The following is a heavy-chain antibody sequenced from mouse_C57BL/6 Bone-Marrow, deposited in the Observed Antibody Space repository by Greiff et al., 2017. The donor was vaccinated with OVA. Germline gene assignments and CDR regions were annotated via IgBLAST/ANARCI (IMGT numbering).Heavy chain of an antibody. V-gene: IGHV5-4*03. J-gene: IGHJ4*01. CDR1: GFTFSSYA. CDR2: ISDGGSYT. D-gene: IGHD1-1*01. Sequence: EVKLQESGGGLVKPGGSLKLSCAASGFTFSSYAMSWVRQTPEKRLEWVATISDGGSYTYYPDNVKGRFTISRDNAKNNLYLQMSHLKSEDTAMYYCARMEGDYYGSSYDYAMDYWGQGTSVTVSS. CDR3: ARMEGDYYGSSYDYAMDY.